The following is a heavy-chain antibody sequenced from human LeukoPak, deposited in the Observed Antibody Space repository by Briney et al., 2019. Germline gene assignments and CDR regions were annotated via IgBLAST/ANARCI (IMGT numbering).Heavy chain of an antibody. J-gene: IGHJ4*02. CDR2: IIPIFGTA. CDR3: ARDDYGDYYFDY. Sequence: SVKVSCKASGGTFSSYAISWARQAPGQGLEWMGGIIPIFGTANYAQKFQGRVTISADESTSTAYMELSSLRSEDTAVYYCARDDYGDYYFDYWGQGTLVTVSS. V-gene: IGHV1-69*13. D-gene: IGHD4-17*01. CDR1: GGTFSSYA.